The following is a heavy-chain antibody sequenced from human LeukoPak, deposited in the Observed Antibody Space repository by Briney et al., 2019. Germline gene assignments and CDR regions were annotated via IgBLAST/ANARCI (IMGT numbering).Heavy chain of an antibody. CDR1: GGTFSSYA. D-gene: IGHD6-13*01. CDR3: ARDSSSWYYYYYGMDV. CDR2: IIPIFGTA. V-gene: IGHV1-69*05. J-gene: IGHJ6*02. Sequence: ASVKVSCKASGGTFSSYAISWVRQAPGQGLEWMGGIIPIFGTANYAQKLQGRVTMTTDTSTSTAYMELRSLRSDDTAVYYCARDSSSWYYYYYGMDVWGQGTTVTVSS.